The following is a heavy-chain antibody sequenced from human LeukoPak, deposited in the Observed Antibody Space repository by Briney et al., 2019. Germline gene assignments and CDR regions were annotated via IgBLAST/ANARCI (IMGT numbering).Heavy chain of an antibody. D-gene: IGHD3-9*01. Sequence: GGSLRLSCAASGFTFSSYWMSWVRQAPGKGLEWVANIKQDGSEKYYVDSVKGRFTISRDNAKNSLYLQMNSLRAEDTAVYYCARGLILTSTPYYGMDVWGQGTTVTVSS. CDR2: IKQDGSEK. V-gene: IGHV3-7*01. CDR1: GFTFSSYW. CDR3: ARGLILTSTPYYGMDV. J-gene: IGHJ6*02.